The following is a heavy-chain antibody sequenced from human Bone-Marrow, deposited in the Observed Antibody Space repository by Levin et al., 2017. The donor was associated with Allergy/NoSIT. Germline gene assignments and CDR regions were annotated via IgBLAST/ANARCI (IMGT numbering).Heavy chain of an antibody. Sequence: PGESLKISCAASGFTFSSFPMNWVRQAPGKGLEWVSHIPSSFSTTYYSDSVKGRFTISRDNGKNSLYLQMNSLRDEDTAVYYCARDLNWGFDYWGQGILVTVSS. J-gene: IGHJ4*02. D-gene: IGHD7-27*01. CDR1: GFTFSSFP. CDR3: ARDLNWGFDY. V-gene: IGHV3-48*02. CDR2: IPSSFSTT.